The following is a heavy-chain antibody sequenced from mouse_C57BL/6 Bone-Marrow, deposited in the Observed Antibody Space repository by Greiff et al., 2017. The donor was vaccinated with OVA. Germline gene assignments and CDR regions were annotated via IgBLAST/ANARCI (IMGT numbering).Heavy chain of an antibody. CDR3: AGYYGSL. CDR1: GYTFTDYY. V-gene: IGHV1-76*01. CDR2: IYPGSGNT. Sequence: VKLMESGAELVRPGASVKLSCTASGYTFTDYYINWVKQRPGQGLEWIARIYPGSGNTYYNEKFKGKATLTAEKSTSTAYMQLSSLTSEDSAVYFCAGYYGSLWGQGTSVTVSS. D-gene: IGHD1-1*01. J-gene: IGHJ4*01.